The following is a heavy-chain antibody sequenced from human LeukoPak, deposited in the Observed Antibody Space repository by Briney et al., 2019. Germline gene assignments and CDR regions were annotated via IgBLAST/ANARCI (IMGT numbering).Heavy chain of an antibody. Sequence: QPSETLSLTRTVSGGSVSSGSCYWSWIRQPPGKGLEWIGYVYYSGNTYYNPSLKSRVTISIDASRNQFSLKLSSVTAADTAMFYCARVFWSRTHFTNYDYYFDYWGQGTLVTVFS. CDR1: GGSVSSGSCY. J-gene: IGHJ4*02. V-gene: IGHV4-61*01. D-gene: IGHD2-8*01. CDR3: ARVFWSRTHFTNYDYYFDY. CDR2: VYYSGNT.